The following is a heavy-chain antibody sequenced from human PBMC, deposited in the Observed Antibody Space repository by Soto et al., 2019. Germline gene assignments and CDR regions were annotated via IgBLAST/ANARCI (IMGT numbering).Heavy chain of an antibody. CDR2: IKQDGTEK. CDR1: GFTFSTYW. J-gene: IGHJ6*02. Sequence: LRLSCAASGFTFSTYWMSWVRRTPGKGLGWVANIKQDGTEKYYVDSVRGRLTVSRDNAKSSLYLQMNSLRVEDTAVYYCTTSPHRDSERVFVWGQGTTVTVSS. V-gene: IGHV3-7*01. CDR3: TTSPHRDSERVFV. D-gene: IGHD1-26*01.